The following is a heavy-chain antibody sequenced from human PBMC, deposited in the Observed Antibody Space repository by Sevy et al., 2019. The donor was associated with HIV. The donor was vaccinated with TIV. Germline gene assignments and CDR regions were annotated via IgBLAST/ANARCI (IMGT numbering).Heavy chain of an antibody. D-gene: IGHD5-18*01. CDR3: ARDRAYSALDY. Sequence: GGSLRLSCVASGFTFSGSWMTWVRQAPGKGLERIAFINEDGSRLGYVDSVRGRFTISRENTKNSLYLQMNSLRAEDTGVYFCARDRAYSALDYWGQGTLVTVSS. J-gene: IGHJ4*02. CDR2: INEDGSRL. V-gene: IGHV3-7*01. CDR1: GFTFSGSW.